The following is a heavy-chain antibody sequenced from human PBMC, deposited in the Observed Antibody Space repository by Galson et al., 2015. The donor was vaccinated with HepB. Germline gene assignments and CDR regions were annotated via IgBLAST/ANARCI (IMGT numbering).Heavy chain of an antibody. CDR1: GFTFSSYW. D-gene: IGHD2-15*01. CDR3: ARGCSGGSCPQGY. J-gene: IGHJ4*02. CDR2: INSDGSST. Sequence: SLRLSCAASGFTFSSYWMHWVRQAPGKGLVWVSRINSDGSSTSYADSVKGRFTISRDNAKNTLYLQMNSLRAEDTAVYYCARGCSGGSCPQGYWGQGTLVTVSS. V-gene: IGHV3-74*01.